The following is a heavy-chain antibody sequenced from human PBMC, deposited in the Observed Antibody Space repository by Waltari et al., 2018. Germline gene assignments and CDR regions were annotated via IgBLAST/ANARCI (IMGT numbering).Heavy chain of an antibody. Sequence: QLQLQESGPGLVKPSETLSLTCTVSDGSISSSRYYWGWIRQPPGKGLEWIGSLYYTGSTYYNTSLKSRVSISIDTSKNQFSLKLSSVTAADTAVYYCTRQELGRLYWGQGTLVTVSS. V-gene: IGHV4-39*01. CDR2: LYYTGST. CDR1: DGSISSSRYY. CDR3: TRQELGRLY. D-gene: IGHD7-27*01. J-gene: IGHJ4*02.